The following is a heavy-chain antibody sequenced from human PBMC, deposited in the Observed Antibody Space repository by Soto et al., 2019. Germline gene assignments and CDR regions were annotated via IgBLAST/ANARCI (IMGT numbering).Heavy chain of an antibody. CDR2: FDPEDGET. J-gene: IGHJ6*02. V-gene: IGHV1-24*01. CDR3: ATTTPMDIVATIYYYYYGMDV. D-gene: IGHD5-12*01. Sequence: ASVKVSCKVSGYTLTELSKHWVRQAPGKGLEWMGGFDPEDGETIYAQKFQGRVTMTEDTSTDTAYMELSSLRSEDTAVYYCATTTPMDIVATIYYYYYGMDVWGQGTTVTSSS. CDR1: GYTLTELS.